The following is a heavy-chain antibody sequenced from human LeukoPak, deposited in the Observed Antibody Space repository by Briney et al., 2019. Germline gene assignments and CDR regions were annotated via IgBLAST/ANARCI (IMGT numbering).Heavy chain of an antibody. Sequence: GASVKVSCKASGGTFSSYAISWVRQAPGQGLEWMGRIIPILGIANYAQKFQGRVTITADKSTSTAHMELSSLRSEDTAVYYCARGDIAVAGTHFDYWGQGTLVTVSS. V-gene: IGHV1-69*04. D-gene: IGHD6-19*01. J-gene: IGHJ4*02. CDR3: ARGDIAVAGTHFDY. CDR2: IIPILGIA. CDR1: GGTFSSYA.